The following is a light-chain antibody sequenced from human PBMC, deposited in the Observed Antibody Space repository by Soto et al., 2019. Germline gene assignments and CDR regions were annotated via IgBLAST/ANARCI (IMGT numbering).Light chain of an antibody. Sequence: DIQMTQSPSSLSASVGDRVTITCRASQGISNYLAWYQQKPGQVPKLLIYAASTLQSGVPSRFSGSRSGTDFTHTISSLQPEDVATYYCQKYNSAPYTFGQGTKLEIK. J-gene: IGKJ2*01. CDR1: QGISNY. CDR2: AAS. V-gene: IGKV1-27*01. CDR3: QKYNSAPYT.